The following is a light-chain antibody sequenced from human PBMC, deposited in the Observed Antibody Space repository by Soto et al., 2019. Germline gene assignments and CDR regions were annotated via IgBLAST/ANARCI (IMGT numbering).Light chain of an antibody. J-gene: IGLJ2*01. CDR2: GNS. V-gene: IGLV1-40*01. Sequence: QSVLTQPPSVSGAPGQRVTISCTGSSSNIGAGYDVHWYQQLPGTAPKLLIYGNSNRPSGVPDRFSGSKSGPSASLAITGLQAGDEADYYCQSYDSSLSGSYVVFGGGTKLTVL. CDR1: SSNIGAGYD. CDR3: QSYDSSLSGSYVV.